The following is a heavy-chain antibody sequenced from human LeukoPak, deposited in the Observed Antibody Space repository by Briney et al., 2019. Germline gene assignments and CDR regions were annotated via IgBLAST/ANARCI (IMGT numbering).Heavy chain of an antibody. V-gene: IGHV3-53*01. J-gene: IGHJ4*02. CDR2: IYSGGTT. CDR1: GFTVTSKY. CDR3: ARATYSYDSSDYNRYYFDY. D-gene: IGHD3-22*01. Sequence: PGGSLRLSCEASGFTVTSKYMSWVRQAPGKGLEWVSVIYSGGTTDYADSVTGRFTISRGNSKNTLYLQMNRLRVEDTAVYYCARATYSYDSSDYNRYYFDYWGQGTLATVSS.